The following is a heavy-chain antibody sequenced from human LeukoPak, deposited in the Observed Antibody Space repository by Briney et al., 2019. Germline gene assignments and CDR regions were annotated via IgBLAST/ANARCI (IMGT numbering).Heavy chain of an antibody. CDR3: ARGGD. CDR1: GGSISSSSYY. CDR2: TYYSGST. Sequence: SETPSLTCTVSGGSISSSSYYWGWNRQPPGKGLEWIGSTYYSGSTYYNPSLKSRVTISVDTSKNQFSLKLSSVTAADTAVYYYARGGDWGQGTLVTASS. V-gene: IGHV4-39*01. J-gene: IGHJ4*02. D-gene: IGHD3-10*01.